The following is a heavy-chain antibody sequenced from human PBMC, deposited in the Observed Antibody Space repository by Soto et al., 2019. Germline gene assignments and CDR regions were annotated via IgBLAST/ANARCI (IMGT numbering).Heavy chain of an antibody. CDR1: GYTFTSYG. CDR2: ISAYNGNT. V-gene: IGHV1-18*01. CDR3: ARGALLAAAASSDFDY. J-gene: IGHJ4*02. Sequence: ASVKVSCKASGYTFTSYGISWVRQAPGQGLEWMGWISAYNGNTNYAQKLQGRVTMTTDTSTSTAYMELRSLRSDDTAVYYCARGALLAAAASSDFDYWGQGTLVTVSS. D-gene: IGHD6-13*01.